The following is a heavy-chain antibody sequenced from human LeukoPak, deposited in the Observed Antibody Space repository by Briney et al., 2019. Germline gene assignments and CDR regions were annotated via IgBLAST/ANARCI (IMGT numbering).Heavy chain of an antibody. CDR3: ARERNGYNYRYPLDY. J-gene: IGHJ4*02. Sequence: SETLSLTCAVYGGSFSGYYWSWIRQPPGKGLEWIGEINHRGSTNYNPSLKSLVTISVETYKNQFSLKLSSVTAADRSVFYCARERNGYNYRYPLDYWGQGTLVTVSS. CDR1: GGSFSGYY. D-gene: IGHD5-24*01. V-gene: IGHV4-34*01. CDR2: INHRGST.